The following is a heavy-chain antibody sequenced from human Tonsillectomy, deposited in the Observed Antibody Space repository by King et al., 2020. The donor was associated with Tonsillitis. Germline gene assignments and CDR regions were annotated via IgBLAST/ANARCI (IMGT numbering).Heavy chain of an antibody. Sequence: VQLVESGAGVKKPGGSVKVSCKASGYTFTGYYMHWVRQAPGQGLEWVGWINPDRGGTNYAQKVQGWGTMTTDTSINPAYMGMNRLRSDDTAVYYCARGGVTARPRIYYYYYYMDVWGKGTTVTVSS. J-gene: IGHJ6*03. D-gene: IGHD6-6*01. CDR2: INPDRGGT. CDR3: ARGGVTARPRIYYYYYYMDV. CDR1: GYTFTGYY. V-gene: IGHV1-2*04.